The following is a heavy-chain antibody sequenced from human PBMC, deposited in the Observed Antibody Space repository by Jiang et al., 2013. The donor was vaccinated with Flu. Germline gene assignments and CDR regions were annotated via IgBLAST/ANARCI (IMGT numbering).Heavy chain of an antibody. D-gene: IGHD3-22*01. J-gene: IGHJ4*02. CDR2: IYTSGST. Sequence: GPGLVKPSQTLSLTCTVSGGSISSGSYYWSWIRQPAGKGLEWIGRIYTSGSTNYNPSLKSRVTISVDTSKNQFSLKLSSVTAADTAVYYCARATYYYDSSGLYFDYWGQGTLVTV. CDR1: GGSISSGSYY. CDR3: ARATYYYDSSGLYFDY. V-gene: IGHV4-61*02.